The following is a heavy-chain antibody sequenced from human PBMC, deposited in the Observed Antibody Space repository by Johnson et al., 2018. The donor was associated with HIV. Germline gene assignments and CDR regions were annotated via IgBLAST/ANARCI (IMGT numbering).Heavy chain of an antibody. CDR3: ARAAVPYRSGWYRTLDAFDM. CDR2: ITWNGGST. J-gene: IGHJ3*02. Sequence: VQLVESGGGVVRPGGSLRLSCAASGFIFDDYGMSWVRQAPGKGLEWVSGITWNGGSTGYADSVKGRFIISRDNAKNSLYMQMNSLRAEDTAWYYCARAAVPYRSGWYRTLDAFDMWGQGTKVTVSS. D-gene: IGHD6-19*01. V-gene: IGHV3-20*04. CDR1: GFIFDDYG.